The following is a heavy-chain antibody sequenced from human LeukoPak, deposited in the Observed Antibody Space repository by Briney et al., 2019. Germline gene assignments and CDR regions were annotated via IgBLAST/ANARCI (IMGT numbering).Heavy chain of an antibody. V-gene: IGHV3-48*03. CDR3: ARGGPEGYCTNGVCYTGAFDI. CDR1: GFTFSSYE. J-gene: IGHJ3*02. Sequence: GGSLILSCAASGFTFSSYEMNWVRQAPGKGLEWVSYISSSGSTIYYADSVKGRFTISRDNAKNSLYLQMNSLRAEDTAVYYCARGGPEGYCTNGVCYTGAFDIWGQGTMVTVSS. D-gene: IGHD2-8*01. CDR2: ISSSGSTI.